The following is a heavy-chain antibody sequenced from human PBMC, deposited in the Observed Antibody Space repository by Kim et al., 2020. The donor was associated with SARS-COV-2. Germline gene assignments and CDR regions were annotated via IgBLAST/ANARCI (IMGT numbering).Heavy chain of an antibody. V-gene: IGHV4-39*07. D-gene: IGHD3-16*02. CDR2: IYYSGST. Sequence: SETLSLTCTVSGGSISSSSYYWGWIRQPPGKGLEWIGSIYYSGSTYYNPSPKSRVTISVDTSKNQFSLKLSSVTAADTAVYYCARQAYYDYVWGSYPALTRSRAFDIWGQGTMVTVSS. CDR1: GGSISSSSYY. CDR3: ARQAYYDYVWGSYPALTRSRAFDI. J-gene: IGHJ3*02.